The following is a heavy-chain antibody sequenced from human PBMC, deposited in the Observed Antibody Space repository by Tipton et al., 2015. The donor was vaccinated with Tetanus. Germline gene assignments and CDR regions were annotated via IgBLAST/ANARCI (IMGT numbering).Heavy chain of an antibody. J-gene: IGHJ6*02. V-gene: IGHV3-23*01. D-gene: IGHD6-6*01. CDR1: GFTFDNYV. CDR2: ISGSGGST. CDR3: AKAPGAARRYYYGMDV. Sequence: SLRLSCAASGFTFDNYVMSWVRQAPGKGLEWVSAISGSGGSTYYADSVKGRFTISRDNSKNTLYLQMNGLRAEDTAVYYCAKAPGAARRYYYGMDVWGQGTTVTVSS.